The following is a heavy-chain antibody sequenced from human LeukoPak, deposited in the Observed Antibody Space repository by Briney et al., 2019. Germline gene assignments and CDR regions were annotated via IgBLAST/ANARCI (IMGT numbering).Heavy chain of an antibody. Sequence: GGSLRLSCVASGFPFSSYWMTWVRQAPGKGLEWVANIKQDGSKKSYVDSVKGRFTISRDNAKNSLYLQMNSLRAEDTAVYYCAKDTYSSGWYFDYWGQGTLLTVSS. CDR3: AKDTYSSGWYFDY. CDR1: GFPFSSYW. V-gene: IGHV3-7*03. D-gene: IGHD6-19*01. CDR2: IKQDGSKK. J-gene: IGHJ4*02.